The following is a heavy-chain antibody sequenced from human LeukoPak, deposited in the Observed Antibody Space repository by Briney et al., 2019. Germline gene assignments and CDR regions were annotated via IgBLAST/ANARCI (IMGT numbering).Heavy chain of an antibody. CDR1: GFTFSSYG. V-gene: IGHV3-30*03. D-gene: IGHD2-21*02. CDR2: ISYDGSNK. Sequence: GGSLRLSCAASGFTFSSYGMHWVRQAPGKGLEWVAVISYDGSNKYYADSVKGRFTISRDNSKNTLYLQMNSLRAEDTAVYYCARGDPENYYYYYMDVWGKGTTVTVSS. J-gene: IGHJ6*03. CDR3: ARGDPENYYYYYMDV.